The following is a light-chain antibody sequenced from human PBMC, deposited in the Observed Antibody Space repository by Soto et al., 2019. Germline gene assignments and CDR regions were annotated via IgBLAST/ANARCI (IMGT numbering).Light chain of an antibody. CDR2: EVI. CDR3: SSYTSSRNPFV. J-gene: IGLJ1*01. V-gene: IGLV2-14*01. Sequence: QSALTQPASVSGSPGQSITISCTGTSSDVGGYNYVSWYQQHPGKAPKLMIYEVINRPSGVSNRFSGSKSGNTASLTISGRQAEDEADDYFSSYTSSRNPFVFGTGTKLTVL. CDR1: SSDVGGYNY.